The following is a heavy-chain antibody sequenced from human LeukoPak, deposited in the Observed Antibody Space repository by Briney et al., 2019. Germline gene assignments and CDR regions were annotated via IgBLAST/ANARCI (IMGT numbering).Heavy chain of an antibody. CDR1: GFTFSSYA. Sequence: PGGSLRLSCAASGFTFSSYAMHWVRQAPGKGLEWVAFISYDGSNKFYADSVKGRFTISRDNSKNTLYLQMNSLRAEDTAVYYCARVDIAAAGKDYWGQGTLVTVSS. CDR3: ARVDIAAAGKDY. D-gene: IGHD6-13*01. V-gene: IGHV3-30*04. J-gene: IGHJ4*02. CDR2: ISYDGSNK.